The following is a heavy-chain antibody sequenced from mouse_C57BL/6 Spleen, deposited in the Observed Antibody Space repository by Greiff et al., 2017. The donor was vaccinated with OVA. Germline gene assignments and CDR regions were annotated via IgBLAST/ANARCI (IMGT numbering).Heavy chain of an antibody. D-gene: IGHD1-1*01. CDR1: GYTFTDYN. V-gene: IGHV1-18*01. CDR3: ARGHYGNYAMDY. Sequence: EVQGVESGPELVKPGASVKIPCKASGYTFTDYNMDWVKQSHGKSLEWIGDINPNNGGTIYNQKFKGKATLTVDKSSSTAYMELRSLTSEDTAVYYCARGHYGNYAMDYWGQGTSVTVSS. CDR2: INPNNGGT. J-gene: IGHJ4*01.